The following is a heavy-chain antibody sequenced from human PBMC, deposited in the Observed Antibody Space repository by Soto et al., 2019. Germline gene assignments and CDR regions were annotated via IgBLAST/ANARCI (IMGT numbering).Heavy chain of an antibody. V-gene: IGHV3-53*01. CDR1: GFSVSSNY. CDR3: ARPDSPIVTGAFDI. Sequence: GGSLRLSCAASGFSVSSNYMSWVRQAPGKGLEWVSIIYGDATTNYADSVKGRFTISRDSSKNTLHLQMNSLRADDTAMYYCARPDSPIVTGAFDIWGQGTMVTVSS. CDR2: IYGDATT. D-gene: IGHD1-26*01. J-gene: IGHJ3*02.